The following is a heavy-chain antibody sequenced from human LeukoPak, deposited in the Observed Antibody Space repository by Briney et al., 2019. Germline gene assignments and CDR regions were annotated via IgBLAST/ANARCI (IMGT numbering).Heavy chain of an antibody. CDR3: AKAEYSYGSDAFDI. J-gene: IGHJ3*02. V-gene: IGHV3-23*01. CDR2: ISGSGGSP. Sequence: ISGSGGSPYYAGSVKGRFTISRDNSKNTLYLQMNSLRAEDTAVYYCAKAEYSYGSDAFDIWGQGTMVTVSS. D-gene: IGHD5-18*01.